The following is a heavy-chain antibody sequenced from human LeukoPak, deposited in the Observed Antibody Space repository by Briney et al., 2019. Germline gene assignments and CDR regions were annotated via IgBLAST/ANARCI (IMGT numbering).Heavy chain of an antibody. J-gene: IGHJ4*02. V-gene: IGHV1-46*01. CDR1: GYTFTSYY. CDR2: INPSGGST. Sequence: GASVKVSCKASGYTFTSYYMHWVRQAPGQGLEWMGIINPSGGSTSYAQKFQGRVTMTRDTSTSTVYMELSSLRSEDTAVYYCARDSSPLRPEGLWGSRSTMVRGVRAFPPDYWGQGTLVTVSS. CDR3: ARDSSPLRPEGLWGSRSTMVRGVRAFPPDY. D-gene: IGHD3-10*01.